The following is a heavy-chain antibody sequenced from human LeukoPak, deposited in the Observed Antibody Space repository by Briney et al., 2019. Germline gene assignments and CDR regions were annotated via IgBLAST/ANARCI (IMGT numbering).Heavy chain of an antibody. J-gene: IGHJ4*02. D-gene: IGHD6-19*01. Sequence: ASVKVSCKASGYTFTSYYMHWVRQAPGQGLEWMGIINPSGGSTSYAQKFQGRVTMTRNTSISTAYMELSSLRSEDTAVYCCARGPYSSGWYSGYWGQGTLVTVSS. CDR3: ARGPYSSGWYSGY. CDR1: GYTFTSYY. CDR2: INPSGGST. V-gene: IGHV1-46*01.